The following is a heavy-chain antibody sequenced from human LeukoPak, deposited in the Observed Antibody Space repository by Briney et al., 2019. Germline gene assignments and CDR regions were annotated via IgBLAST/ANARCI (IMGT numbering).Heavy chain of an antibody. J-gene: IGHJ6*02. Sequence: PGGSLRLSCAASGFTLSGYWMHWVRQAPGEGLVWVSRIDPDGITTNYADSVKGRSTTSRDNARNTLYPQMNSLTAEDTALYYCTRVQAGRSGLMDVWGRGTTVTVSS. CDR2: IDPDGITT. CDR1: GFTLSGYW. D-gene: IGHD2-8*02. V-gene: IGHV3-74*01. CDR3: TRVQAGRSGLMDV.